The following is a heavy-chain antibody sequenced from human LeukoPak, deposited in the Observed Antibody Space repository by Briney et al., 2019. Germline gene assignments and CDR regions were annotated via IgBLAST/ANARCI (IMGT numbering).Heavy chain of an antibody. CDR1: GYSFTTYW. CDR3: ARTPFASFDI. D-gene: IGHD2-15*01. J-gene: IGHJ3*02. CDR2: IYPGDSDSDI. V-gene: IGHV5-51*01. Sequence: GESLKISCKGSGYSFTTYWIGWVRQMPGKGLEWMGIIYPGDSDSDIRYSPSFQGQVTFSADKSISTAYLQWSSLKASDTAIYYCARTPFASFDIWGQGTMVTVSS.